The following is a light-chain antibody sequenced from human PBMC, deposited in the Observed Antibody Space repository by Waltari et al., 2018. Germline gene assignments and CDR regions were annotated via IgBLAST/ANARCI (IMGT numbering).Light chain of an antibody. CDR2: NVR. J-gene: IGLJ2*01. Sequence: QSALTQPPSASGSPGQSVTISCTGTSSDVGRVDYVSWYQQHPGQTPKLLIYNVRQRPSGVPDRFSGSKSGNTASLAVSGLQADDEADYYCSSYTGSGIVFGGGTKLTVL. V-gene: IGLV2-8*01. CDR3: SSYTGSGIV. CDR1: SSDVGRVDY.